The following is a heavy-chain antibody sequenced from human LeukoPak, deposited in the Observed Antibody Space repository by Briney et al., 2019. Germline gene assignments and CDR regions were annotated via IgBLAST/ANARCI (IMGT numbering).Heavy chain of an antibody. CDR3: ARVGYYASGPFSYFDY. D-gene: IGHD3-10*01. J-gene: IGHJ4*02. V-gene: IGHV3-30-3*01. CDR2: ISYDGSNE. Sequence: PGRPLRLSCAASGFTFSGYAMHWVRQAPNKGLEWVAVISYDGSNEYYADSVKGRFTISRDNSKNTLYLQMNSLSVEDTAVHYCARVGYYASGPFSYFDYWGQGTLVTVSS. CDR1: GFTFSGYA.